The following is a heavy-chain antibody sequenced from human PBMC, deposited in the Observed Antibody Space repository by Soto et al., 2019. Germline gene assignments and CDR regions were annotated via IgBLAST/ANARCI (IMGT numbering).Heavy chain of an antibody. CDR1: GFTFTSYT. Sequence: GGSLRLSCAASGFTFTSYTMNWVRQAPGKGLEWVSSISSSSDYIYYADSMKGRVTISRDNAKNSLSLDMNSLTGEDTAVYYCARARVYATGPLDFWGQGTLVTVSS. J-gene: IGHJ4*02. D-gene: IGHD6-13*01. CDR3: ARARVYATGPLDF. CDR2: ISSSSDYI. V-gene: IGHV3-21*06.